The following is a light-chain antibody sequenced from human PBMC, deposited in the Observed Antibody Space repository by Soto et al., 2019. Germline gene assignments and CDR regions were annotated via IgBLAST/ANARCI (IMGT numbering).Light chain of an antibody. CDR3: MQALQSPWT. CDR1: RSLLKANGYTY. J-gene: IGKJ1*01. CDR2: LSS. V-gene: IGKV2-28*01. Sequence: DIVMTQSPLSLTVTPGEPASISCRTSRSLLKANGYTYFHWFLQKPGQSPQLLIYLSSYRASGVPDRFSGSGSGTDFTLKISRVEAEDVGVYYCMQALQSPWTVGQGTKGEIK.